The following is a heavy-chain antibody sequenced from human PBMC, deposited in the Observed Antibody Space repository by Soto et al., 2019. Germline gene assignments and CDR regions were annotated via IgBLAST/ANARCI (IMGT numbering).Heavy chain of an antibody. CDR1: GYTFTSYY. J-gene: IGHJ6*02. CDR2: IIPIFGTA. V-gene: IGHV1-69*13. D-gene: IGHD1-26*01. Sequence: GASVKVSCKASGYTFTSYYMHWVRQAPGQGLEWMGGIIPIFGTANYAQKFQGRVTITADESTSTAYMELSSLRSEDTAVYYCARDFSVRGMDVWGQGTTVTVAS. CDR3: ARDFSVRGMDV.